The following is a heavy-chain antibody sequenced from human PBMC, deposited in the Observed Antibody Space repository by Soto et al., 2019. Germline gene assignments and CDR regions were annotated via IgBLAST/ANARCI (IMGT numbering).Heavy chain of an antibody. Sequence: ASLQVSCKASGYTFTSYDINWVRQATGQGLEWMGWMNPNSGNTGYAQKFQGRVTMTRNTSISTAYTELSSLRSEDTAVYYCARGGRYNWNQDWGQGTLVTVSS. D-gene: IGHD1-20*01. CDR2: MNPNSGNT. V-gene: IGHV1-8*01. CDR1: GYTFTSYD. CDR3: ARGGRYNWNQD. J-gene: IGHJ4*02.